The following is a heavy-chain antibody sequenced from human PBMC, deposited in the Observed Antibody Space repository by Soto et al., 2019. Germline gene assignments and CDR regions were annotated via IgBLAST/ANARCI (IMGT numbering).Heavy chain of an antibody. CDR2: VNPSGGST. V-gene: IGHV1-46*01. D-gene: IGHD2-15*01. CDR3: AREENCSDGICYSEYFQR. CDR1: GYIFTAYS. J-gene: IGHJ1*01. Sequence: QVQLVQSGAEVKKPGASVKVSCKASGYIFTAYSMHWVRQAPGQGLECMCVVNPSGGSTNYAQKFQGRITMTRDTSTSTVYMDLSSLTSEDTAVYYCAREENCSDGICYSEYFQRWGQGTLVTVSS.